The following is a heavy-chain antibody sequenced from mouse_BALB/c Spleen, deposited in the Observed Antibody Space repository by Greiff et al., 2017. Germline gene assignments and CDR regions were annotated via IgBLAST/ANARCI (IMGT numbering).Heavy chain of an antibody. CDR2: INSNGGST. CDR3: ARDGGNFYYFDY. Sequence: EVKLMESGGGLVQPGGSLKLSCAASGFTFSSYGMSWVRQTPDKRLELVATINSNGGSTYYPDSVKGRFTISRDNAKNTLYLQMSSLKSEDTAMYYCARDGGNFYYFDYWGQGTTLTVSS. CDR1: GFTFSSYG. J-gene: IGHJ2*01. V-gene: IGHV5-6-3*01. D-gene: IGHD2-1*01.